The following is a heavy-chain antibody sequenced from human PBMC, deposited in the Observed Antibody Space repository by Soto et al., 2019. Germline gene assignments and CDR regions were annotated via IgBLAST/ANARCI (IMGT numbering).Heavy chain of an antibody. V-gene: IGHV4-39*01. D-gene: IGHD3-3*01. J-gene: IGHJ4*02. Sequence: SETLSLTCTVSGGSISSSSYYWGWIRQPPGKGLEWIGSIYYSGSTYYNPSLKSRVTISVDTSKNQFSLKLSSVTAADTAVYYCARLSRFLEWLANFDYWGQGTLVTLSS. CDR2: IYYSGST. CDR1: GGSISSSSYY. CDR3: ARLSRFLEWLANFDY.